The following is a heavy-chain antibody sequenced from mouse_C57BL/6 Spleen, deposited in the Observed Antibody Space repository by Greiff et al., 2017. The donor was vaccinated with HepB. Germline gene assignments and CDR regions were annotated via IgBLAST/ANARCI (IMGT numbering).Heavy chain of an antibody. CDR3: ARRGIWDFDY. V-gene: IGHV1-64*01. CDR1: GYTFTSYW. D-gene: IGHD4-1*01. CDR2: IHPNSGST. Sequence: QVQLQQSGAELVKPGASVKLSCKASGYTFTSYWMHWVKQRPGQGLEWIGMIHPNSGSTNYNEKFKSKATLTVDKSSSTAYMQLSSLTSEDSAVYYCARRGIWDFDYWGQGTTLTVSS. J-gene: IGHJ2*01.